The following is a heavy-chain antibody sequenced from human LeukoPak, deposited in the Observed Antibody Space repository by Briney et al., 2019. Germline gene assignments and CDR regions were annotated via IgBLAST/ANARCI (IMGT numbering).Heavy chain of an antibody. V-gene: IGHV1-46*01. CDR3: ARMIAPTD. CDR2: INPSGGST. CDR1: GGTFSSYG. Sequence: ASVNVSCKASGGTFSSYGISWVRQAPGQGLEWMGIINPSGGSTSYAQKFQGRVTMTRNTSISTAYMELSSLRSEDTAVYYCARMIAPTDWGQGTLVTVSS. J-gene: IGHJ4*02. D-gene: IGHD3-22*01.